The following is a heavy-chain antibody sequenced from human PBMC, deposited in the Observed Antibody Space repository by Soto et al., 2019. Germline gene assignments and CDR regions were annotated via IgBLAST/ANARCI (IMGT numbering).Heavy chain of an antibody. Sequence: QVQLVESGGGVVQPGGSLRLSCAASGFTFSSYAMHWVRQAPGKGLGWVAVISYDGSNKYYADSVKGRFTISRDNSKNTLYLQMNSLRAEDTAVYYCARDPVVVPNWYFDLWGRGTLVTVSS. V-gene: IGHV3-30-3*01. CDR3: ARDPVVVPNWYFDL. CDR2: ISYDGSNK. CDR1: GFTFSSYA. D-gene: IGHD2-15*01. J-gene: IGHJ2*01.